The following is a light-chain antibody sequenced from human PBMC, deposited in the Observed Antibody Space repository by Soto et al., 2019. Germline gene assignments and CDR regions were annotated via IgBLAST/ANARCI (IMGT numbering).Light chain of an antibody. V-gene: IGKV3-15*01. CDR1: QSVGSN. Sequence: EIVMTQSPATLSVSPGERATLSCGASQSVGSNLAWYQKRPGQAPRLLIYGASTRATGLPARFSGSGSGTEFTLTISSLQSEDFAVYYSQHYIHWPRTFXQGTKVDIK. J-gene: IGKJ2*01. CDR2: GAS. CDR3: QHYIHWPRT.